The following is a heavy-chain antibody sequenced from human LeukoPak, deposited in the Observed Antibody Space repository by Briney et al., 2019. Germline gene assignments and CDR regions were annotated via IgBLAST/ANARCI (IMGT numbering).Heavy chain of an antibody. CDR1: GFTFGSYA. Sequence: GGSLRLSCAASGFTFGSYAMSWVRQAPGKGLEWVSAISGSGGSTYYADSVKGRFTISRDNSKNTLYLQMNSLRAEDTAVYYCAKDETILYRTGVVWGKGTTVTVSS. CDR2: ISGSGGST. CDR3: AKDETILYRTGVV. J-gene: IGHJ6*04. V-gene: IGHV3-23*01. D-gene: IGHD3-3*01.